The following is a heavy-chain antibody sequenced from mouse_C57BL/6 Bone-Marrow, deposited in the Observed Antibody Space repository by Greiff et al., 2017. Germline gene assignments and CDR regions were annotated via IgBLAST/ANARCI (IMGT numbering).Heavy chain of an antibody. V-gene: IGHV1-53*01. D-gene: IGHD1-1*01. CDR2: INPSNGGT. CDR1: GYTFTSYW. Sequence: VKLQQPGTELVKPGASVKLSCKASGYTFTSYWMHWVKQRPGQGLEWIGNINPSNGGTNYNEKFKSKATLTVDKSSSTAYMQLSSLTSEDSAVYYCARSKVLRPYVDYWGQGTALTVSS. J-gene: IGHJ2*01. CDR3: ARSKVLRPYVDY.